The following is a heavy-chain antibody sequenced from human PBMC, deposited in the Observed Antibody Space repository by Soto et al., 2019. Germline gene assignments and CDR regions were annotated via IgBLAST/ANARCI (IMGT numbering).Heavy chain of an antibody. D-gene: IGHD3-3*01. CDR2: IYYSGST. Sequence: SETLSLTCTVSGGSISSYYWSWIRQPPGKGLEWIGYIYYSGSTNYNPSLKSRVTISVDTSKNQFSLKLSSVTAADTAVYYCARDYYDFWSGHDAHTRFDPWGQGTLVTVSS. J-gene: IGHJ5*02. CDR1: GGSISSYY. V-gene: IGHV4-59*01. CDR3: ARDYYDFWSGHDAHTRFDP.